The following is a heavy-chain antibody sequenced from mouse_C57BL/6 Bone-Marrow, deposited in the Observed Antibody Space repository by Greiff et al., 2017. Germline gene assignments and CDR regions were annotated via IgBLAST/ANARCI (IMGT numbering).Heavy chain of an antibody. D-gene: IGHD2-2*01. CDR3: ARVAERLGLRRTGYGYAMDD. J-gene: IGHJ4*01. CDR1: GFTFSSYG. V-gene: IGHV5-6*01. Sequence: EVQLVESGGDLVKPGGSLKLSCAASGFTFSSYGMSWVRQTPDKRLEWVATISSGGSYTYYPDSVKGRFTISRDNAKNTLYLQRSSLKSEDTAMYYGARVAERLGLRRTGYGYAMDDWGQGTSGTGAS. CDR2: ISSGGSYT.